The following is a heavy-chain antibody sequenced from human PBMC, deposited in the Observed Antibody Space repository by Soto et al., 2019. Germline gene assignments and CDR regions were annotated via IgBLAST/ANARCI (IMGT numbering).Heavy chain of an antibody. Sequence: AGGSLRLSCTPSGFTFGHYARGWFRQAPGKGLECVSFIRAKAYGGETAYAASVKGRFTISRDDSKRIAYLQMDSLITEDTGVYYCAKDLISRVAGCDSWGQGTPVTVS. CDR3: AKDLISRVAGCDS. V-gene: IGHV3-49*03. CDR1: GFTFGHYA. J-gene: IGHJ4*02. CDR2: IRAKAYGGET. D-gene: IGHD6-19*01.